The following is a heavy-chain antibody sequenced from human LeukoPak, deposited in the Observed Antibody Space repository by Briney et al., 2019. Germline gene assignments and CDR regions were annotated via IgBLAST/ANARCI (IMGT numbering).Heavy chain of an antibody. CDR3: ARGDSSGYYSLAFDY. CDR2: IIPIFGTA. Sequence: ASVKVSCKASGYTFTSYGLSWVRQAPGQGLEWMGGIIPIFGTANYAQKFQGRVTITTDESTSTAYMELSSLRSEDTAVYYCARGDSSGYYSLAFDYWGQGTLVTVSS. CDR1: GYTFTSYG. D-gene: IGHD3-22*01. J-gene: IGHJ4*02. V-gene: IGHV1-69*05.